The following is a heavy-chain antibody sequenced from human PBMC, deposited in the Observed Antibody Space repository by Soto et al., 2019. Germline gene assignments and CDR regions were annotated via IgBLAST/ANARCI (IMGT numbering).Heavy chain of an antibody. CDR3: ARHISNFRYYYYAMDV. CDR2: VSGSGGST. CDR1: GFTFTNYA. V-gene: IGHV3-23*01. J-gene: IGHJ6*02. Sequence: PGGSLRLSCAASGFTFTNYAMNWVRQAPGKGLEWVSAVSGSGGSTYYADSVKGRFTISRDNSKNTLYLQWNTLKASDTAMYYCARHISNFRYYYYAMDVWGRGTTVTVSS. D-gene: IGHD4-4*01.